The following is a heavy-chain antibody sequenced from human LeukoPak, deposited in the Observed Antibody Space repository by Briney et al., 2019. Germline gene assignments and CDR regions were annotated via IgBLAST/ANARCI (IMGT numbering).Heavy chain of an antibody. J-gene: IGHJ4*02. CDR2: MSASSGNT. CDR1: GYTFTSYD. CDR3: VRTPPKGDIDY. D-gene: IGHD2-21*02. V-gene: IGHV1-8*01. Sequence: ASVNVSFKASGYTFTSYDINWVRQATGQGLEWLGWMSASSGNTGYAQKFQGRVSMTRAASISTAYLELSSLTFEDTAVYYCVRTPPKGDIDYWGQGTLVTVSS.